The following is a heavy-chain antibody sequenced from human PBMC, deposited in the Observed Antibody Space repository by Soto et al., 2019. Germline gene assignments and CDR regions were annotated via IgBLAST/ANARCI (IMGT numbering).Heavy chain of an antibody. CDR3: ARGDEGYFSYGMDV. CDR1: GFTFSSYD. V-gene: IGHV3-13*01. CDR2: IGAAGDT. J-gene: IGHJ6*02. Sequence: SLRLSCVVSGFTFSSYDMHWVRQVPGKGLEWISTIGAAGDTYYSASVKGRFTISRGNGRNSLYLQMNSLRAGDTAVYYCARGDEGYFSYGMDVWGQGTTVTVSS.